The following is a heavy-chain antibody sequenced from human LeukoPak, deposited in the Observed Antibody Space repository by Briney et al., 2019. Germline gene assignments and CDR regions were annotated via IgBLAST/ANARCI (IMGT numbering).Heavy chain of an antibody. J-gene: IGHJ6*04. CDR2: ISSSTLKI. CDR3: AELGITMIGGV. D-gene: IGHD3-10*02. V-gene: IGHV3-21*01. CDR1: GFTFSSYS. Sequence: GSLRLSCAASGFTFSSYSMNWVRQAPGKGLEWVSAISSSTLKIYYADSVKGRFTISRDNSKNTLYLQMNSLRAEDTAVYYCAELGITMIGGVWGKGTTVTISS.